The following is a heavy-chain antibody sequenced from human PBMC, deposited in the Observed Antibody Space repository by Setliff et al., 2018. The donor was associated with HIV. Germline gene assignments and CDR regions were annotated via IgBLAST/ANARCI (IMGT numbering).Heavy chain of an antibody. D-gene: IGHD2-15*01. CDR2: ISTSGRT. CDR1: GGPISSGSYY. Sequence: SETLSLTCSVSGGPISSGSYYWTWIRQPAGKGLEWLGRISTSGRTNYNPSLKSRVTISVDTSRNQFSLNLSSVTAADTAVYYCARFPLLHKNAFDIWGQGTMVTVSS. V-gene: IGHV4-61*02. J-gene: IGHJ3*02. CDR3: ARFPLLHKNAFDI.